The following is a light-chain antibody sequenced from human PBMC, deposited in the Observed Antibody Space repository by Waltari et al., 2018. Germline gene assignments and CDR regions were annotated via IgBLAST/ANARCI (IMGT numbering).Light chain of an antibody. CDR1: SSDVGTYNY. J-gene: IGLJ2*01. CDR2: DVS. Sequence: QSALTQPASVAGSPGQSITIPCPGTSSDVGTYNYVPWYQQQPGKATKLMIYDVSNRPSGVSNRFSGSKSGNTASLTISGLQAEDEADYYCSSYTSSSTLDVVFGGGTKLTVL. CDR3: SSYTSSSTLDVV. V-gene: IGLV2-14*01.